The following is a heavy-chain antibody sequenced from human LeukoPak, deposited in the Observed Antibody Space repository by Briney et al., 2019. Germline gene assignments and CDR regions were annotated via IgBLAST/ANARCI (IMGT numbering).Heavy chain of an antibody. Sequence: ASVKVSCKASGGTFSSYAISWVRQAPGQGLEWMGWINPNSGGTNYAQKFQGRVTMTRDTSISTAYMELSRLRSDDTAVYYCARPQYSYGRTPMAFGIWGQGTMVTVSS. CDR2: INPNSGGT. J-gene: IGHJ3*02. V-gene: IGHV1-2*02. D-gene: IGHD5-18*01. CDR3: ARPQYSYGRTPMAFGI. CDR1: GGTFSSYA.